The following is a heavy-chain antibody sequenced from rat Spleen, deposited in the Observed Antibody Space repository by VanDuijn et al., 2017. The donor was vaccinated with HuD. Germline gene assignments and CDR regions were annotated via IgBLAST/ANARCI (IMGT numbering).Heavy chain of an antibody. CDR1: GFIFSDFY. V-gene: IGHV5S13*01. CDR3: TRGYVMDA. Sequence: EVQLVESDGGLVQPGRSLKLSCAASGFIFSDFYMAWVRQAPTKGLEWVATISTGGANIYYRDSVKGRFTISRDNAKNTQYLQMDSLRSEDTATYYCTRGYVMDAWGQGASVTVSS. J-gene: IGHJ4*01. CDR2: ISTGGANI.